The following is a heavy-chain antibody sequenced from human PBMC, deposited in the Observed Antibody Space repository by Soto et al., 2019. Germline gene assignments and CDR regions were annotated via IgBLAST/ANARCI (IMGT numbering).Heavy chain of an antibody. Sequence: ASVKVSCKASGYDFTAYDINWVRQASGQGLEWMGWMNPINGATGSARRFQGRVSMTRNTATGTAYLELTSLRSDDSAVYYCGRGPSPRAPAGGTPYYYAMDVWG. CDR1: GYDFTAYD. V-gene: IGHV1-8*01. CDR2: MNPINGAT. CDR3: GRGPSPRAPAGGTPYYYAMDV. J-gene: IGHJ6*02. D-gene: IGHD6-13*01.